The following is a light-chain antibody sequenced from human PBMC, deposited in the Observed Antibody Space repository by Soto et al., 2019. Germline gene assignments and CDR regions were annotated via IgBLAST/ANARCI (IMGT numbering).Light chain of an antibody. CDR1: SSDVGNYNY. J-gene: IGLJ1*01. CDR2: DVS. V-gene: IGLV2-14*01. CDR3: SSYTSSSTYV. Sequence: QSALTQPASVSGSPGQSITISCTGTSSDVGNYNYVSWYQQHPGKAPKLMIHDVSNRPSGVSNRFSGSKSGNTASLTISGLQAEDEVDYYCSSYTSSSTYVFGTGTKLTVL.